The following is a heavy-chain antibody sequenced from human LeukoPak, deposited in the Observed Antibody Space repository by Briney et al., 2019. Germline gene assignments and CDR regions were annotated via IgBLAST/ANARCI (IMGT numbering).Heavy chain of an antibody. CDR1: GYTFTGYY. CDR3: AREPFDILTGYYNEGGSFYDP. CDR2: INPNSGGT. D-gene: IGHD3-9*01. Sequence: ASVKVSCKASGYTFTGYYMHCVRQAPGQGLEWMGWINPNSGGTNYAQKFQGSVTMTRDTSISTAYMELSRLRSDDTAVYYCAREPFDILTGYYNEGGSFYDPWGQGTLVTVSS. V-gene: IGHV1-2*02. J-gene: IGHJ5*02.